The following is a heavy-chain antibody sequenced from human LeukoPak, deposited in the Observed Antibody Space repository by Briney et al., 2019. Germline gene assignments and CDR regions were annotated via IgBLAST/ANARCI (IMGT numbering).Heavy chain of an antibody. CDR1: GGSFSGYY. D-gene: IGHD3-10*01. Sequence: PSETLSLTCAVYGGSFSGYYWSWIRQPPGKGLEWIGEINHSGGTNYNPSLKSRVTISVDTSKNQFSLKLSSVTAADTALYYCASSRGSHMDVWGKGTTVTVSS. J-gene: IGHJ6*03. CDR3: ASSRGSHMDV. CDR2: INHSGGT. V-gene: IGHV4-34*01.